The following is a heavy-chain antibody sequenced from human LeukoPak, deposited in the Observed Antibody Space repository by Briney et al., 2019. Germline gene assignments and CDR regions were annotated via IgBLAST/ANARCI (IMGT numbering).Heavy chain of an antibody. CDR3: ARESRGYRYDYFYYYDMDV. Sequence: ASVKVSCKASGYTFTSYGISWVRQAPGQGLEWMGWISAYNGNINYAQKLQGRVTMTTDTSTSTAYMELRSLRSDDTAVYYCARESRGYRYDYFYYYDMDVWGQGTTVTVSS. CDR2: ISAYNGNI. D-gene: IGHD5-18*01. CDR1: GYTFTSYG. J-gene: IGHJ6*02. V-gene: IGHV1-18*01.